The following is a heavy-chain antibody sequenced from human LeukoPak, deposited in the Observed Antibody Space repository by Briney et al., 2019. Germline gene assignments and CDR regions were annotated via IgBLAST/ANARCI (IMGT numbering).Heavy chain of an antibody. D-gene: IGHD3-22*01. CDR2: ISGSGGST. CDR1: GFTFSSYA. CDR3: AKESFLGYYELDY. V-gene: IGHV3-23*01. J-gene: IGHJ4*02. Sequence: ESGGSLRLSCAASGFTFSSYAMSWVRQAPGKGLEWVSAISGSGGSTYYADSVKGRFTISRDNSKNTLYLQMNSLRAEDTAVYYCAKESFLGYYELDYWGQGTLVTVSS.